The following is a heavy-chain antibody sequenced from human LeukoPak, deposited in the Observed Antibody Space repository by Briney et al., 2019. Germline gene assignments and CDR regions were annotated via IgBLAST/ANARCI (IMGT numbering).Heavy chain of an antibody. Sequence: SETLSLTCTVSGGSISNGDFYWSWIRQHPGKGLEWIGHIYYSGSTFYNPSLRSRLTISVDTSKNQFSLHLSSVTAADTAVYYCARSSKTPDGSTWFFDYWGQGILVTVSS. D-gene: IGHD5-24*01. CDR2: IYYSGST. CDR1: GGSISNGDFY. CDR3: ARSSKTPDGSTWFFDY. V-gene: IGHV4-31*03. J-gene: IGHJ4*02.